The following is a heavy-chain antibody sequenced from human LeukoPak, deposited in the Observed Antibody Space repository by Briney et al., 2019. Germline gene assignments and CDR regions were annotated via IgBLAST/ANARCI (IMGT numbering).Heavy chain of an antibody. J-gene: IGHJ4*02. CDR1: GVSISSNSYY. V-gene: IGHV4-39*02. CDR2: LYHSGTT. D-gene: IGHD1-26*01. Sequence: SETLSLTCTVSGVSISSNSYYWGWIRQPPGKAPEYLGSLYHSGTTYYNPSLKSRVAISVDTSKNQFSLKLSSVTAADTAVYYCARGSGSYSGGFDYWGQGTLVTVSS. CDR3: ARGSGSYSGGFDY.